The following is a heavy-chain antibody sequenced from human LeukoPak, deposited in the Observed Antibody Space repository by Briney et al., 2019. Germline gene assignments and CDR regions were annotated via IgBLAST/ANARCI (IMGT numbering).Heavy chain of an antibody. J-gene: IGHJ3*02. Sequence: GESLKISCKGSGYSFTSYWIAWVRQMPGKGLEWMGIIYPGDSDTRYSPSLHGQVTISADKSISTAYLQWSSLKASDTAMYYCARRGFCSGGDCYSAAFDIWGQGTVVTVSS. CDR2: IYPGDSDT. CDR3: ARRGFCSGGDCYSAAFDI. V-gene: IGHV5-51*01. CDR1: GYSFTSYW. D-gene: IGHD2-15*01.